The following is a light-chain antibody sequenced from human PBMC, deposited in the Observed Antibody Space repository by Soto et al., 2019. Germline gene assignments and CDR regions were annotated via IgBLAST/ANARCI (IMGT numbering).Light chain of an antibody. CDR1: QGISSY. CDR3: QQYYSYPCWT. CDR2: AAS. Sequence: AIRMTQSPSSFSASTGDRVTITCRASQGISSYLAWYQQKPGKAPKLLIYAASTLQSGVPSRFSGSGSGTDFTLTISCLQSEDFATYYCQQYYSYPCWTFGQGTKVEIK. J-gene: IGKJ1*01. V-gene: IGKV1-8*01.